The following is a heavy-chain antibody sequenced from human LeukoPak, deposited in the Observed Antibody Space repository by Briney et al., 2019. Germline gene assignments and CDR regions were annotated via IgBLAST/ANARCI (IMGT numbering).Heavy chain of an antibody. CDR3: TKVGDSSSWYGAIDY. D-gene: IGHD6-13*01. J-gene: IGHJ4*02. CDR2: ISWNSGSI. Sequence: GGSLRLSCAASGFTFDDYAMHWVRQAPGKGLEWVSGISWNSGSIGYADSVKGRFTISRDNAKNSLYLQMNSLRAEDMALYYCTKVGDSSSWYGAIDYWGQGTLVTVSS. V-gene: IGHV3-9*03. CDR1: GFTFDDYA.